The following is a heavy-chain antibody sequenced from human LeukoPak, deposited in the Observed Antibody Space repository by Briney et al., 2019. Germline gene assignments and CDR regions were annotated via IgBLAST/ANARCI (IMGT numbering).Heavy chain of an antibody. J-gene: IGHJ5*02. Sequence: GGSLRLSCAASGFTFSSYAMNWVRQAPGKGLEWVSSIRGSGGSTHYADSVKGRFTISRDNSKNTVYLQMNSLRAEDTAIYYCGRAGYGSGVPNWFDPWGQGTLVTVSS. CDR1: GFTFSSYA. CDR2: IRGSGGST. V-gene: IGHV3-23*01. CDR3: GRAGYGSGVPNWFDP. D-gene: IGHD6-19*01.